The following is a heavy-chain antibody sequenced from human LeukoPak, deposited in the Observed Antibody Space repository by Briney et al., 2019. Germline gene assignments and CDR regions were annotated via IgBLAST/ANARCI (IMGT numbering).Heavy chain of an antibody. J-gene: IGHJ6*03. D-gene: IGHD6-13*01. V-gene: IGHV3-21*01. Sequence: GGSLRLSCAASGFNFNTYPMNWVRQAPGKGLEWVSSISSGSSNIYYADTVKGRYTISRDNAKNSLYLQMNSLRAEDTAVYYCARARASSRGGNYYMDVWGKGTTVTVSS. CDR2: ISSGSSNI. CDR3: ARARASSRGGNYYMDV. CDR1: GFNFNTYP.